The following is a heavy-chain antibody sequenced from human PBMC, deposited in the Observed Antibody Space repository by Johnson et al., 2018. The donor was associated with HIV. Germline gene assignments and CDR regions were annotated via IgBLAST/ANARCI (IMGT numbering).Heavy chain of an antibody. CDR2: MNQDGSET. CDR1: GFIFSSYW. J-gene: IGHJ3*01. V-gene: IGHV3-7*05. Sequence: VQLVESGGGVVQPGRSLRLSCAASGFIFSSYWMNWVRQAPGKGLEWVANMNQDGSETYYVDSVKGRFTISRDNAKNSLYLQMNSLRAEDTAVYYCASRKHWGQGTMVTVSS. CDR3: ASRKH.